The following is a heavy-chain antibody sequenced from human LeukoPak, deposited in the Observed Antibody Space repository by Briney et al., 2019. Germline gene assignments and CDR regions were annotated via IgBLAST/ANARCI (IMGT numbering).Heavy chain of an antibody. Sequence: GASVKVSCKASGGTFSSYAISWVRQAPGQGLEWMGGIIPIFGTANYAQKFQGRVTITADKSTSTAYMELSSLRAEDTAVYYCGWGSGTHPDYWGQGTLVTVSS. V-gene: IGHV1-69*06. D-gene: IGHD3-10*01. CDR3: GWGSGTHPDY. CDR2: IIPIFGTA. J-gene: IGHJ4*02. CDR1: GGTFSSYA.